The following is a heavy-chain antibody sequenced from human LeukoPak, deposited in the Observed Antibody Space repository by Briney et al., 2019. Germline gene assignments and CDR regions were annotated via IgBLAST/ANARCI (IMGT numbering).Heavy chain of an antibody. D-gene: IGHD3-10*01. J-gene: IGHJ4*02. V-gene: IGHV4-59*01. CDR3: ASGGSGSYYPFDN. Sequence: PSETLSLPCTVSGGSISSSYWSWIRQPPGKGLEWIGYMHYSGRTNSNPSLKSRVTISVDTSKNQFSLKLSSVTAADTAVYYCASGGSGSYYPFDNWGQGTLVTVSS. CDR1: GGSISSSY. CDR2: MHYSGRT.